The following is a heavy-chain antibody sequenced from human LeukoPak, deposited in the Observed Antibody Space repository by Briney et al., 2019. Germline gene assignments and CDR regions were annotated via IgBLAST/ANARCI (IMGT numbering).Heavy chain of an antibody. CDR1: GFTFSSYS. V-gene: IGHV3-21*01. Sequence: GGSLRLSCAASGFTFSSYSMNWVRQAPGKGLEWVSSISSNSSYIYYADSVKGRFTISRDNAKNSLYLQMNSLRAEDTAVYYCARVVGGFSDYWAREPWSPSPQ. D-gene: IGHD3-16*01. CDR2: ISSNSSYI. J-gene: IGHJ4*02. CDR3: ARVVGGFSDY.